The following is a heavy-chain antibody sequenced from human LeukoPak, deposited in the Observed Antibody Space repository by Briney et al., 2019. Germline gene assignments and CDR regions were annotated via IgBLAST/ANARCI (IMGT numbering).Heavy chain of an antibody. Sequence: GGSLRLSCAASGFTFDYYAMHWVRQAPGKGLEWVSGISWNSGSIDYGDSVKGRFTISRDNAKNSLYLQMNSLRAEDTALYYCAKVGAPTPGGAFDIWGQGTMITVSS. J-gene: IGHJ3*02. CDR1: GFTFDYYA. D-gene: IGHD1-26*01. CDR3: AKVGAPTPGGAFDI. CDR2: ISWNSGSI. V-gene: IGHV3-9*01.